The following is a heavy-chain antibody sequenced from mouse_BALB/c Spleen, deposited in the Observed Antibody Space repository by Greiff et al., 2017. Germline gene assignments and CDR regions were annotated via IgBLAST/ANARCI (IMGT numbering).Heavy chain of an antibody. J-gene: IGHJ3*01. D-gene: IGHD2-14*01. Sequence: VQRVESGAELMKPGASVKISCKATGYTFSSYWIEWVKQRPGHGLEWIGEILPGSGSTNYNEKFKGKATFTADTSSNTAYMQLSSLTSEDSAVYYCARREGYRAWFAYWGQGTLVTVSA. CDR1: GYTFSSYW. V-gene: IGHV1-9*01. CDR3: ARREGYRAWFAY. CDR2: ILPGSGST.